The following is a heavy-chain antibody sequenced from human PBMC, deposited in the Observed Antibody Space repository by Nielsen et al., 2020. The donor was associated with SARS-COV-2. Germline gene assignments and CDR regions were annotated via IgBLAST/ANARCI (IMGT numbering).Heavy chain of an antibody. Sequence: SETLSLTCTVSGGSISSGGYYWSWIRQHPGKGLEWIGYIYYSGSTYYNPSLKSRVTISVDTSKNQFSLKLSSVTAADTAVYYCARDSYDSSGYYPFSDYWGQGTLVTVSS. CDR2: IYYSGST. V-gene: IGHV4-31*03. J-gene: IGHJ4*02. D-gene: IGHD3-22*01. CDR1: GGSISSGGYY. CDR3: ARDSYDSSGYYPFSDY.